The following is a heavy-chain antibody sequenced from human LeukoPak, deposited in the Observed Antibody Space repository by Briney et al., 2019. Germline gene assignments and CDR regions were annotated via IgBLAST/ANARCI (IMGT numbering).Heavy chain of an antibody. D-gene: IGHD5-12*01. CDR3: ARVRESSGYDLDY. J-gene: IGHJ4*02. V-gene: IGHV1-8*03. CDR1: GYTFTSYD. CDR2: MNPNSGNT. Sequence: ASVKVSCKASGYTFTSYDINWVRQATGQGLEWMGWMNPNSGNTGYAQKFQGRVTITRNTSISTAYMELSSLRSEDTAVYYCARVRESSGYDLDYWGQGTLVTVSS.